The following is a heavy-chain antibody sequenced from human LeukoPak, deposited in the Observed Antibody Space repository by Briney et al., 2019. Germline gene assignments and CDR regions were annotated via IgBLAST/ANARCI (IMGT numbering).Heavy chain of an antibody. V-gene: IGHV4-59*01. CDR1: GGSISSYY. J-gene: IGHJ4*02. Sequence: PSETLSLTCTVSGGSISSYYWSWIRQPPGKGLEWIGYLYYRGTTNNNPSLKSRVTISVDTSKNQISLKLSSVTAADTAVYYCARAGYGSGGFDYWGQRTLLTVS. CDR3: ARAGYGSGGFDY. D-gene: IGHD3-10*01. CDR2: LYYRGTT.